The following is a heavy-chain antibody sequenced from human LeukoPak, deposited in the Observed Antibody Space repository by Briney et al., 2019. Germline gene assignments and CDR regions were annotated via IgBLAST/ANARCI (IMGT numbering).Heavy chain of an antibody. Sequence: ASVKLSCKASGYTFNGYYIHWVRQAPGQGLEWMGWINPNNGGTNYAQKFQGRVTMTRDTSISTAYMELSTLRFDDTAVYYCATPGGDSSGYSYDYWGQGTLVTVSS. CDR3: ATPGGDSSGYSYDY. V-gene: IGHV1-2*02. CDR1: GYTFNGYY. J-gene: IGHJ4*02. CDR2: INPNNGGT. D-gene: IGHD3-22*01.